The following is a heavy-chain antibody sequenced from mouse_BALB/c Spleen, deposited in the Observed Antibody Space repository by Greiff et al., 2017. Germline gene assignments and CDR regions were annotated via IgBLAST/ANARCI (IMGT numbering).Heavy chain of an antibody. Sequence: EVHLVESGGGLVKPGGSLKLSCAASGFTFSDYYMYWVRQTPEKRLEWVATISDGGSYTYYPDSVKGRFTISRDNAKNNLYLQMSSLKSEDTAMYYCARDRGTTVVAPAYWGQGTLVTVSA. J-gene: IGHJ3*01. CDR3: ARDRGTTVVAPAY. V-gene: IGHV5-4*02. CDR2: ISDGGSYT. CDR1: GFTFSDYY. D-gene: IGHD1-1*01.